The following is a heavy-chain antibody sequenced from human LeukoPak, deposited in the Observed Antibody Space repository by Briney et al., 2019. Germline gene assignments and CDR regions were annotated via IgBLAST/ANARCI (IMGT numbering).Heavy chain of an antibody. CDR1: GGSFSGYY. V-gene: IGHV4-34*01. D-gene: IGHD2-21*02. CDR3: ARRNRLLANRGGWFDP. J-gene: IGHJ5*02. CDR2: INHSGST. Sequence: SETLSLTCAVYGGSFSGYYWSWIRQPPGKGLEWIGEINHSGSTNYNPSLKSRVTISVDKSKNQFSLKLSSVTAADTAVYYCARRNRLLANRGGWFDPWGQGTLVTVSS.